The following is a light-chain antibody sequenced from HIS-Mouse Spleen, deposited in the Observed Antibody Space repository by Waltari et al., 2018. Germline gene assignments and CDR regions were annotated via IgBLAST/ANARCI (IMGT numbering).Light chain of an antibody. CDR1: ALPKKY. CDR3: LSADSSGTWV. CDR2: KDS. Sequence: YELTQPPSVSVSLGQMARITCSGKALPKKYAYWYQQKPGQFPVLVIYKDSERPSGIPERFSGSSSGTIVTLTISGVQAEDEADYYCLSADSSGTWVFGGGTKLTVL. J-gene: IGLJ3*02. V-gene: IGLV3-16*01.